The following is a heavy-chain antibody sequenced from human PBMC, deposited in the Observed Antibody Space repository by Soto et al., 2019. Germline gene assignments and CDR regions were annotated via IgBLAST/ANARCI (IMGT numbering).Heavy chain of an antibody. CDR1: GYTFTRYD. J-gene: IGHJ6*03. CDR2: MNPNSGNT. CDR3: ARTTSYYDFWSGYYRGGYYYYYMDV. Sequence: GASVKVSCKASGYTFTRYDINWVRQATGQGLEWMGWMNPNSGNTGYAQKFQGRVTMTRNTSISTAYMELSSLRSEDTAVYYCARTTSYYDFWSGYYRGGYYYYYMDVWGKGTTVTVSS. V-gene: IGHV1-8*01. D-gene: IGHD3-3*01.